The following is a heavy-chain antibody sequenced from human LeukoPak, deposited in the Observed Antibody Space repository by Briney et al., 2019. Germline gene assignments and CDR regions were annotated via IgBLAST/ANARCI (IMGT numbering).Heavy chain of an antibody. J-gene: IGHJ4*02. CDR2: IYPGDSDT. CDR3: ARPPDATGYGY. CDR1: GYRFTSYW. V-gene: IGHV5-51*01. D-gene: IGHD1-1*01. Sequence: GESLKISCKGSGYRFTSYWIAWVRQMPGKGLEWMGIIYPGDSDTRYSPSFQGQVTISADKSISTAYLQWSSLKASDTAMYYCARPPDATGYGYWGQGTLVTVSS.